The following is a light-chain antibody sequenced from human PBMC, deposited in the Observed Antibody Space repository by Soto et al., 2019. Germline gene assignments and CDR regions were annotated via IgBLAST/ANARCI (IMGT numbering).Light chain of an antibody. CDR3: QSYDSSLSGFYV. CDR2: GNS. Sequence: QSALTQPPSVSAAPGRRVTISCTGSSSNIGANSDVHWYQQLAGAAPKLLIYGNSNRPSGVSDRFSGSKSGTSASLAIAGLQAEDEADYYCQSYDSSLSGFYVFGTGTKVTVL. J-gene: IGLJ1*01. CDR1: SSNIGANSD. V-gene: IGLV1-40*01.